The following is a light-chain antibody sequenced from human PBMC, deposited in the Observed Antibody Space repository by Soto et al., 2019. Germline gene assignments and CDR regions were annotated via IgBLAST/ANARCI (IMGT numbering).Light chain of an antibody. Sequence: QSVLTQPRSVSGSPGQSVTISCTGTSSPVGGYHYVSWYQQFPGKAPQLMIYAGSQRPSGVSDRFSGSKSGNAAYLTISGLQADDEAEYYCSSYTSSITPYVFGTGTKVTVL. J-gene: IGLJ1*01. CDR3: SSYTSSITPYV. V-gene: IGLV2-11*01. CDR2: AGS. CDR1: SSPVGGYHY.